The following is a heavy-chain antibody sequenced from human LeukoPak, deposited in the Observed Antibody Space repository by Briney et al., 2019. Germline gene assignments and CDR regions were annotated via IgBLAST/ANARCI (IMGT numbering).Heavy chain of an antibody. D-gene: IGHD1-26*01. V-gene: IGHV4-34*01. J-gene: IGHJ4*02. CDR2: INHSGST. CDR1: GGSFSGYY. Sequence: SETLSLTCAVYGGSFSGYYWSWIRQPPGKGLEWIGEINHSGSTNYNPSLKSRVTISVDTSKNQFSLKLSSVTTADTAVYYCASLRERSYYARGFDYWGQGTLVTVSS. CDR3: ASLRERSYYARGFDY.